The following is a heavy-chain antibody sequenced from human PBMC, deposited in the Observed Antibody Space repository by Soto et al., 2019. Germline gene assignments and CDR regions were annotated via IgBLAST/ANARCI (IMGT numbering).Heavy chain of an antibody. D-gene: IGHD3-22*01. Sequence: SVKVSCKASGGTFSSYAISWVRQAPGQGLEWTGGIIPIFGTANYAQKFQGRVTITADESTSTAYMELSSLRSEDTAVYYCARGPIYYDSSGYYLYWGQGTLVTVSS. CDR1: GGTFSSYA. CDR3: ARGPIYYDSSGYYLY. CDR2: IIPIFGTA. J-gene: IGHJ4*02. V-gene: IGHV1-69*13.